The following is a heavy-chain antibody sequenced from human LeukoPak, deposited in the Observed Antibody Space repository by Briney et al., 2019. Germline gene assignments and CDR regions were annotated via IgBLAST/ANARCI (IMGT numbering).Heavy chain of an antibody. V-gene: IGHV6-1*01. Sequence: SQTLSLTCAISGDSVSSSSAAWNWIRQSPSRGLEWLGRTYYRSKWYNDYAVSVKSRITINPDTSKNQFSLQLNSVTPEDTAVYYCARDGYYYGSGSYPSPFDYWGQGTLVTVSS. CDR1: GDSVSSSSAA. D-gene: IGHD3-10*01. CDR3: ARDGYYYGSGSYPSPFDY. CDR2: TYYRSKWYN. J-gene: IGHJ4*02.